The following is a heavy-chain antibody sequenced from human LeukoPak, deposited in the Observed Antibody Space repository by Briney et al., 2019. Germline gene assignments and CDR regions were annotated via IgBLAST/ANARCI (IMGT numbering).Heavy chain of an antibody. CDR3: ARVLNYYDSSGYYYFNDY. J-gene: IGHJ4*02. V-gene: IGHV3-66*01. CDR2: IYSGGTT. Sequence: PGGCLRLSCAASGFTVSSNYMSWVRQAPGKGLEWVSVIYSGGTTYYADSVKGRFTISRDNSKNTLYLQMNSLRAEDTAVYYCARVLNYYDSSGYYYFNDYWGQGTLVTVSS. CDR1: GFTVSSNY. D-gene: IGHD3-22*01.